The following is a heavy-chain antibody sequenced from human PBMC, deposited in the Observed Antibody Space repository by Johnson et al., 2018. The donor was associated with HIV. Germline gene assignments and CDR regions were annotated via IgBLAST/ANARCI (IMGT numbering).Heavy chain of an antibody. Sequence: QVQLVESGGGLVKPGGSLRLSCAASGFTFSDYYMTWIRQAPGKGLEWVSYISRDGSSTTYADSVKGRFTISRDNAKNTLYLQMNSLRVEDMAVYYCARENMNWEGFDMWGQGTMVTVSS. CDR3: ARENMNWEGFDM. V-gene: IGHV3-11*06. D-gene: IGHD7-27*01. CDR2: ISRDGSST. J-gene: IGHJ3*02. CDR1: GFTFSDYY.